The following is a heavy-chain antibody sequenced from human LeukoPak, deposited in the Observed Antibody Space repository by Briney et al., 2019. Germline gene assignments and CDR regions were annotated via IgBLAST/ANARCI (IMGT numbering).Heavy chain of an antibody. V-gene: IGHV3-49*04. Sequence: GGSLRLSCTGSGFTFGDHPVTWVRQSPGRGLEWVGYIRSKDYGGTAAYGTFVRGRFTISRDDSKSTAYLQMNNLTVDDSGVYYCVRKRQGDSWGQGTLVTVSS. CDR2: IRSKDYGGTA. J-gene: IGHJ4*02. CDR1: GFTFGDHP. CDR3: VRKRQGDS.